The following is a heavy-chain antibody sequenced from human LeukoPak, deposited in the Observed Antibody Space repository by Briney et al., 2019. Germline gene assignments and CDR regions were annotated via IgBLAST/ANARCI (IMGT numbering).Heavy chain of an antibody. CDR2: IIPIFGTA. D-gene: IGHD3-3*01. CDR3: ARGPRPYDFWSGPLDY. Sequence: GASVKVSCKASGYTFTGYYMHWVRQAPGQGLEWMGGIIPIFGTANYAQKFQGRVTITADESTSTAYMELSSLRSEDTAVYYCARGPRPYDFWSGPLDYWGQGTLVTVSS. V-gene: IGHV1-69*13. CDR1: GYTFTGYY. J-gene: IGHJ4*02.